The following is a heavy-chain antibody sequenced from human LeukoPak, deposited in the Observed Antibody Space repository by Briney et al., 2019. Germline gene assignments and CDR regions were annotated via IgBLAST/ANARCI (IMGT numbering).Heavy chain of an antibody. CDR2: ISSSSSYI. CDR3: SYCSSTSCSGGFDY. Sequence: GGSLRLSCAASGFTFSSYSMNWVRQAPGKGLEWVSSISSSSSYIYYADSVKGRFTISRDNAKNSLYLQMNSLRAEDTAVYYSSYCSSTSCSGGFDYWGQGTLVTVSS. J-gene: IGHJ4*02. V-gene: IGHV3-21*01. CDR1: GFTFSSYS. D-gene: IGHD2-2*01.